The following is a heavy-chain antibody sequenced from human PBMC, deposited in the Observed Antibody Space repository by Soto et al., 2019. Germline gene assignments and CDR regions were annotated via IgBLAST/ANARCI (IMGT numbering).Heavy chain of an antibody. CDR1: GFTFSSYG. D-gene: IGHD2-2*01. J-gene: IGHJ6*02. CDR2: IWYDGSNK. V-gene: IGHV3-33*01. CDR3: ARDLRYCSSTSCYSNGMDV. Sequence: LGGSLRLSCAASGFTFSSYGMHWVRQAPGKGLEWVAVIWYDGSNKYYADSVKGRFTISRDNSKNTLYLQMNSLRAEDTAVYYCARDLRYCSSTSCYSNGMDVWGQGTTVTVSS.